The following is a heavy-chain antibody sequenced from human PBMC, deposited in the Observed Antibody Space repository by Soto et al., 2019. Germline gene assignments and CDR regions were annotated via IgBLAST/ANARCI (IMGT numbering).Heavy chain of an antibody. V-gene: IGHV3-30*18. Sequence: QVQLVESGGGVVQPGRSLRLSCAASGFTFSSYGMHWVRQAPGKGLEWVAVISYDGSNKYYADSVKGRFTISRDNSKNTLYLQMNSLRAEDTAVYYCAKDHRFLKDGMDVWGQGTTVTVSS. D-gene: IGHD3-3*01. CDR1: GFTFSSYG. J-gene: IGHJ6*02. CDR3: AKDHRFLKDGMDV. CDR2: ISYDGSNK.